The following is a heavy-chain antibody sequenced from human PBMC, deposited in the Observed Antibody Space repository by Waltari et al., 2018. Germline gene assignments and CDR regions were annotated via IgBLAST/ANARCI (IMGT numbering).Heavy chain of an antibody. CDR3: ARGNTKYGMDV. D-gene: IGHD3-10*01. V-gene: IGHV3-53*01. J-gene: IGHJ6*02. Sequence: EVQLVESGGHLIQPGGSLRLSCAASSFNVSSYYMNWVRQAPGKGLEWVSILYHAGNTYYADSVKGRFTFSRDNSKNTLYLQMNSLRAEDTAAYYCARGNTKYGMDVWGQGTTVTVSS. CDR2: LYHAGNT. CDR1: SFNVSSYY.